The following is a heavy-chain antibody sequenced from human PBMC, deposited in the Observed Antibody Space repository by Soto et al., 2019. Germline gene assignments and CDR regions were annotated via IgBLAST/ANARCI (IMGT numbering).Heavy chain of an antibody. D-gene: IGHD6-13*01. V-gene: IGHV1-69*13. CDR2: IIPIFGTA. CDR1: GGTFSGYA. J-gene: IGHJ5*02. Sequence: SVKVSCKASGGTFSGYAISWVRQAPGQGLEWMGGIIPIFGTANYAQKFQGRVTITADESTSTAYMELSSLRSEDTAVYYCARVKQQLVMGFDPWGQGTLVTVSS. CDR3: ARVKQQLVMGFDP.